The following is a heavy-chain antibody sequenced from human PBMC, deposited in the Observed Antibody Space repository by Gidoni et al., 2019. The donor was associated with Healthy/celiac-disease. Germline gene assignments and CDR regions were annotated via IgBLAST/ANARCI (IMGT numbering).Heavy chain of an antibody. J-gene: IGHJ4*02. CDR1: GGSFSGYY. CDR2: INHSGST. Sequence: QVQLQQWGAGLLKPSETLSLTCAVYGGSFSGYYWSWIRQPPGKGLEWIGEINHSGSTNYNPSLKSRVTISVDTSKNQFSLKLSSVTAADTAVYYCARGPQIFLRIWGQGTLVTVSS. CDR3: ARGPQIFLRI. D-gene: IGHD2-21*01. V-gene: IGHV4-34*01.